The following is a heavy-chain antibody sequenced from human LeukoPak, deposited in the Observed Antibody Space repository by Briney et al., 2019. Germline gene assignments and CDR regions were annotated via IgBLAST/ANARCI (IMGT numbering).Heavy chain of an antibody. D-gene: IGHD2-15*01. V-gene: IGHV1-18*01. J-gene: IGHJ6*03. Sequence: ASVKVSCKASGYTFTSYGISWVRQAPGQGLEWMGWISAYNGNTNYAQKLQGRVTMTTDTSTSTAYMELRSLRSDDTAVYYSARVPRVVVAASYYYMDVWGKGTTVTVSS. CDR2: ISAYNGNT. CDR1: GYTFTSYG. CDR3: ARVPRVVVAASYYYMDV.